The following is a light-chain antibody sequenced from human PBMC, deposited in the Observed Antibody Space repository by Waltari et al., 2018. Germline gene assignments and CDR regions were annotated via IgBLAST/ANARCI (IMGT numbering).Light chain of an antibody. CDR2: DVN. J-gene: IGLJ3*02. V-gene: IGLV2-23*02. CDR1: SSDVGNYNL. Sequence: QSALTQTATVSGSSGQSITISCTGSSSDVGNYNLVSWYQQHPGEAPKLIIYDVNKRPLGVSNRFSGSKSGNTASLTISGLQAADEADYYCCSYAGSSVSVFGGGTKVTVL. CDR3: CSYAGSSVSV.